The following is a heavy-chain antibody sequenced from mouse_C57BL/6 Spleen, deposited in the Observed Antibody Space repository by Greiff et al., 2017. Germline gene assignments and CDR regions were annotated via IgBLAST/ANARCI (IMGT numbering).Heavy chain of an antibody. CDR2: ISSGGSYT. CDR3: ARHPGDYYYFDD. J-gene: IGHJ2*01. CDR1: GFTFSSYG. D-gene: IGHD1-1*01. V-gene: IGHV5-6*01. Sequence: EVQVVESGGDLVKPGGSLKLSCAASGFTFSSYGMSWVRQTPDKRLEWVATISSGGSYTYYPDSVKGRFTISRDNAKNTLYLQMSSLKSEDTAMYYCARHPGDYYYFDDWGQGTTLTVSS.